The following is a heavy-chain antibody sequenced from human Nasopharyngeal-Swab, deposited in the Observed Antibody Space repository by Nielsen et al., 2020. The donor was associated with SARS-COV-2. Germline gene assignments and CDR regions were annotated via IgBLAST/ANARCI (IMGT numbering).Heavy chain of an antibody. CDR2: ISGRDGSA. CDR3: VKHQGSSSDQ. Sequence: GGSLRLSCAASEFTFSSYAMSWVRQAPGKGLEWVSVISGRDGSAYYADSVKGRFTISRDNSKNTLYLQMNSLRVEDTAVYYCVKHQGSSSDQWGQGTLVTVSS. J-gene: IGHJ4*02. CDR1: EFTFSSYA. V-gene: IGHV3-23*01.